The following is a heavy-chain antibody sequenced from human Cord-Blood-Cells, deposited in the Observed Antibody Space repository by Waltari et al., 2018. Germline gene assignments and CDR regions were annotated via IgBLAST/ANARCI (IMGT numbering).Heavy chain of an antibody. CDR1: GFHFPSSD. Sequence: QVQLVQSGAEVKKPGASVTVSCKASGFHFPSSDLPWVRQATGQGLEWMGWMNPNSGNTGYAQKFQGRVTITRNTSISTAYMELSSLRSEDTAVYYCARGSITIFGVVNAFDIWGQGTMVTVSS. J-gene: IGHJ3*02. V-gene: IGHV1-8*03. D-gene: IGHD3-3*01. CDR2: MNPNSGNT. CDR3: ARGSITIFGVVNAFDI.